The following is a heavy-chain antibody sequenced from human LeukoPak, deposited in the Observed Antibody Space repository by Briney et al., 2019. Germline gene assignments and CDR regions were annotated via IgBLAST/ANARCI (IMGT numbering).Heavy chain of an antibody. D-gene: IGHD3-22*01. J-gene: IGHJ4*02. CDR3: AREGLTYYYDSSGYYYVVEDY. Sequence: ASVKVSCKASGYTFTSYGISWVRQAPGQGLEWMGWISAYNGNTNYAQKLQGRVTMTRNTSISTAYMELSSLRSEDTAVYYCAREGLTYYYDSSGYYYVVEDYWGQGTLVTVSS. V-gene: IGHV1-18*01. CDR2: ISAYNGNT. CDR1: GYTFTSYG.